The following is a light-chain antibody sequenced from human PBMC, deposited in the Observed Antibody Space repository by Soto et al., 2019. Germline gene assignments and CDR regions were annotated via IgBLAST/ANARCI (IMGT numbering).Light chain of an antibody. V-gene: IGKV3-11*01. J-gene: IGKJ3*01. CDR1: QSVSSY. CDR2: DAS. CDR3: TTRSNWPPFT. Sequence: EIVLTQSPATLSLSPGERATLSCRASQSVSSYLAWYQPKPGQAPRLLIYDASNRATGIPARFSGSGSGTDFTITISILEPEDFAVYYCTTRSNWPPFTFGPGTKVDIK.